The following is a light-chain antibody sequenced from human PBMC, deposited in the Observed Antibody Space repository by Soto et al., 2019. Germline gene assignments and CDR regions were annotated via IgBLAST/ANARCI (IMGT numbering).Light chain of an antibody. J-gene: IGKJ4*01. CDR2: RAS. V-gene: IGKV1-5*03. CDR1: RDIGTW. CDR3: HRHETYPLA. Sequence: TQMTQSPSTLSASVGDSVSITCRASRDIGTWLAWFQQKPGRAPNLLIYRASTLARGVPSRFSCSGSGTEFTLTISSLQPDDFATYYCHRHETYPLAFGGGTKVDI.